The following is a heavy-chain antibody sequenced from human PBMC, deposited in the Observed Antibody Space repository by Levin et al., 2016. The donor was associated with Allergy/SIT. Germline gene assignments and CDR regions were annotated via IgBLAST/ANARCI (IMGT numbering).Heavy chain of an antibody. D-gene: IGHD5-18*01. CDR3: AHRLEDDTAMVTSFDY. CDR2: IYWNDDK. V-gene: IGHV2-5*01. J-gene: IGHJ4*02. Sequence: WIRQPPGKALEWLALIYWNDDKRYSPSLKSRLTITKDTSKNQVVLTMTNMDPVDTATYYCAHRLEDDTAMVTSFDYWGQGTLVTVSS.